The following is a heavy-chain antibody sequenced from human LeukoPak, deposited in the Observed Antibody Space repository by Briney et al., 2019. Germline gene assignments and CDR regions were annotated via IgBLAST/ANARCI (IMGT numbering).Heavy chain of an antibody. J-gene: IGHJ4*02. CDR1: GFTFSSYW. Sequence: GGSLRLSCAASGFTFSSYWMSWVRQAPGKGLEWVANIKQDGSEKYYVDSVRGRFTISRDNAKNSLYLQMNSLRAEDTAVYYCASTFGGVIVHFDYWGQGTLVTVSS. CDR3: ASTFGGVIVHFDY. CDR2: IKQDGSEK. D-gene: IGHD3-16*02. V-gene: IGHV3-7*03.